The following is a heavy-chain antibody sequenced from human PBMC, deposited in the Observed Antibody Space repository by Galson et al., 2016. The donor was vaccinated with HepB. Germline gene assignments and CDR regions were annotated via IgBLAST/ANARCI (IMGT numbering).Heavy chain of an antibody. Sequence: SVKVSCKASGNTLTTDEINWVRQATGQGLEWMGRMNPKSGNIAYAQKFQGRVTMTSNASTSTVYMELSSLTSEDTAAYYCARGYKGIPSLQGPRAYYYIMDVWGQGTTVTVSS. CDR2: MNPKSGNI. J-gene: IGHJ6*01. CDR3: ARGYKGIPSLQGPRAYYYIMDV. D-gene: IGHD5-24*01. V-gene: IGHV1-8*01. CDR1: GNTLTTDE.